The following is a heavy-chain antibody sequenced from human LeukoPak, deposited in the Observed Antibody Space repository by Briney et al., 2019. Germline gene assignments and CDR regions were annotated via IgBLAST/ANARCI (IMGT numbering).Heavy chain of an antibody. Sequence: SETLSLTCTVSGGSISGFYWSWIRQPPGKGLEWIGYIYYGGDSNYNPSLKSRVTMSLDTSKNQLSLRLSSVTAADTAVYYCARHPFATPFDYWGRGTLVTVSS. D-gene: IGHD2-15*01. V-gene: IGHV4-59*08. CDR2: IYYGGDS. CDR1: GGSISGFY. CDR3: ARHPFATPFDY. J-gene: IGHJ4*02.